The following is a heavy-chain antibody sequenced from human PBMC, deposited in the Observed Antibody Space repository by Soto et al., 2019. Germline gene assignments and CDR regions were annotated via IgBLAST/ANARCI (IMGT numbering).Heavy chain of an antibody. CDR3: AKGSAYCGGDCYGAGYYYYMDV. CDR2: ISGSGGST. Sequence: GGSLRLSCAASGFTFSSYAMSWVRQAPGKGLEWVSAISGSGGSTYYADSVKGRFTISRDNSKNTLYLQMNSLRAEDTAVYYWAKGSAYCGGDCYGAGYYYYMDVWGKGTTVTVSS. J-gene: IGHJ6*03. D-gene: IGHD2-21*01. CDR1: GFTFSSYA. V-gene: IGHV3-23*01.